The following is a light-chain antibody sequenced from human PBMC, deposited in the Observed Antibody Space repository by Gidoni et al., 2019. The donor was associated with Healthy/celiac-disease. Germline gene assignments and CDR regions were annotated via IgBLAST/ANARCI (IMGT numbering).Light chain of an antibody. V-gene: IGKV4-1*01. CDR3: QQYYSKPLT. CDR2: WAS. Sequence: SLGERATINCKSSQSVLYSSNNKNYLAWYQQKPGQPPKLLIYWASTRESGVPDRFSGSGSGTDFTLTISSLQAEDVAVYYCQQYYSKPLTFGGGTKVEIK. CDR1: QSVLYSSNNKNY. J-gene: IGKJ4*01.